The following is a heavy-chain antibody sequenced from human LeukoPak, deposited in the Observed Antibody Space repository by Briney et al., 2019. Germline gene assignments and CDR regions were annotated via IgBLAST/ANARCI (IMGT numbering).Heavy chain of an antibody. V-gene: IGHV1-3*01. CDR2: VNAGNGNT. D-gene: IGHD2-2*01. J-gene: IGHJ6*02. CDR3: ARDIVVVPAAQSGPRVYYYYYGMDV. Sequence: GASVKVSCKASGYTFTSYAMHWVRQAPGQRLEWMGWVNAGNGNTKYSQKFQGRVTITRDTSASTAYMELSSLRSEDTAVYYCARDIVVVPAAQSGPRVYYYYYGMDVWGQGTTVTVSS. CDR1: GYTFTSYA.